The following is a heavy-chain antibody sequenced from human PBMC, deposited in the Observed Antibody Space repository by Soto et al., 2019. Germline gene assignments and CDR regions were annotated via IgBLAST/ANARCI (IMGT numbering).Heavy chain of an antibody. V-gene: IGHV1-69*13. J-gene: IGHJ6*02. D-gene: IGHD3-22*01. Sequence: SVKVSCKASGGTFSSYAISWVRQAPGQGLEWMGGIIPIFGTANYAQKFQGRVTITADESTSTAYMELSSLRSEDTAVYYCASTLVYYDSSGYTTALYGMDVWGQGTTVTVPS. CDR3: ASTLVYYDSSGYTTALYGMDV. CDR2: IIPIFGTA. CDR1: GGTFSSYA.